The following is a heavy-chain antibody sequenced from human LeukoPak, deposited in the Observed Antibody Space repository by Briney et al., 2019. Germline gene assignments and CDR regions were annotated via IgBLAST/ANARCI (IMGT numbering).Heavy chain of an antibody. J-gene: IGHJ4*02. CDR1: GGSISSCY. CDR2: IYYSGST. D-gene: IGHD3-16*02. Sequence: SETLPLTCTVSGGSISSCYWSWIRQPPGKGLEWIGYIYYSGSTNYNPSLKSRVTISVDTSKNQFSLKLSSVTAADTAAYYCVGGVIVGDYYFDYWGQGTLVTVSS. V-gene: IGHV4-59*12. CDR3: VGGVIVGDYYFDY.